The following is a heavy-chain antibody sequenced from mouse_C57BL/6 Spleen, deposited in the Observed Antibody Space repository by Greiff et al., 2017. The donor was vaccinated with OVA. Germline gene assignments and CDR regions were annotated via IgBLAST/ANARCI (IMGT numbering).Heavy chain of an antibody. CDR3: ARVTTVVGCYYAMDY. CDR1: GYSFTGYY. CDR2: INPSTGGT. D-gene: IGHD1-1*01. J-gene: IGHJ4*01. V-gene: IGHV1-42*01. Sequence: VQLQQSGPELVKPGASVKISCKASGYSFTGYYMNWVKQSPEKSLEWIGEINPSTGGTTYNQKFKDKATLTVEKSSRTAYMQLKSLTSEDCAVYYGARVTTVVGCYYAMDYWGQGTSVTVSA.